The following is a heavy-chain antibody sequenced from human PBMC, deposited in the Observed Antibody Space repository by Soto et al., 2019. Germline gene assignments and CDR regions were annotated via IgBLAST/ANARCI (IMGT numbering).Heavy chain of an antibody. V-gene: IGHV1-69*08. CDR1: GGPFSSHT. CDR3: ARPDFGDYWYFDL. J-gene: IGHJ2*01. CDR2: IIPALGTT. Sequence: QDQLVQSGAEVKKPGSSVKVSCKAFGGPFSSHTFSWVRQAPGQGLEWMGRIIPALGTTTYAQKFQGRATITADESVTTVYMELNSLRTEDTAVYYCARPDFGDYWYFDLWGRGTLVTVSS. D-gene: IGHD4-17*01.